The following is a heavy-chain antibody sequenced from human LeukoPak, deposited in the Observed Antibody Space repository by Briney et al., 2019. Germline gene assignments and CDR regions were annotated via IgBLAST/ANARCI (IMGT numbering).Heavy chain of an antibody. CDR1: GFTFSSYW. Sequence: PGGSLRLSCAASGFTFSSYWMHWVRQAPGKGLVWVSRINSDGSSTSYADSVKGRFTISRDNAKNTLYLQMNSLRAEDTAVYYCARGDIVVVPAAGTSDYWGQGTLVTVSS. D-gene: IGHD2-2*01. CDR2: INSDGSST. CDR3: ARGDIVVVPAAGTSDY. J-gene: IGHJ4*02. V-gene: IGHV3-74*01.